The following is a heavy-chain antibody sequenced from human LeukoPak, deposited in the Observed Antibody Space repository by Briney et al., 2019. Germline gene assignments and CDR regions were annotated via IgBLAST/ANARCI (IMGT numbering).Heavy chain of an antibody. J-gene: IGHJ4*02. D-gene: IGHD3-22*01. CDR2: IWDDGSNI. CDR1: GISFSSHG. V-gene: IGHV3-33*01. Sequence: PGGSLRLSCAASGISFSSHGMHWVRQAPGKGLEWVAVIWDDGSNIYYADSVKGRFTISRDNSKNTLYLQMNSLRAEDTALYYCARARNDYDSNGFSLLDYWGQGTLVTVSS. CDR3: ARARNDYDSNGFSLLDY.